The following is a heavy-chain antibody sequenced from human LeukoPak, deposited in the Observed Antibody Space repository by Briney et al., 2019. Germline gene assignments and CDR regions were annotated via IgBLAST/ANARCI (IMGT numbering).Heavy chain of an antibody. V-gene: IGHV4-34*01. CDR1: GGSFSGYY. D-gene: IGHD3-10*01. CDR3: ARRITMVRGFNY. CDR2: INHSGST. Sequence: SETLSLTCAVSGGSFSGYYWSWIRQPPGKGLEWIGEINHSGSTNYNPSLKSRVTISVDTSKNQFSLKLGSVTAADTAVYYCARRITMVRGFNYWGQGTLVTVSS. J-gene: IGHJ4*02.